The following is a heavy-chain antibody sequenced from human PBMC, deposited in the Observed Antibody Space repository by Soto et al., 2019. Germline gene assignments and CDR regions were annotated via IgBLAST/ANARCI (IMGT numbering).Heavy chain of an antibody. CDR2: IRSKAYGGTT. D-gene: IGHD6-19*01. CDR1: GFTFGDYA. J-gene: IGHJ6*02. CDR3: TREIAVAGTQYGMDV. Sequence: GGSLRLSCTASGFTFGDYAMSWVRQAPGKGLEWVGFIRSKAYGGTTEYAASVKGRFTISRDDSKSIAYLQMNSLKTEDTAVYYCTREIAVAGTQYGMDVWGQGTTVTVSS. V-gene: IGHV3-49*04.